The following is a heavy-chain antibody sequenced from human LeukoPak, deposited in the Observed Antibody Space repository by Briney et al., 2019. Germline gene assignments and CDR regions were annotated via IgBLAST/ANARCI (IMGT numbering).Heavy chain of an antibody. D-gene: IGHD3-10*01. J-gene: IGHJ4*02. CDR1: GGTFSHYA. CDR2: IIPIFGTA. Sequence: FSVTVPHMASGGTFSHYAIIWVRQAPGQGLEWMGGIIPIFGTASYAQKFQGRVTITADESTSTAYMELSSLRSEDTAVYYCASDLGDSFANWGQGTLVTVSS. CDR3: ASDLGDSFAN. V-gene: IGHV1-69*13.